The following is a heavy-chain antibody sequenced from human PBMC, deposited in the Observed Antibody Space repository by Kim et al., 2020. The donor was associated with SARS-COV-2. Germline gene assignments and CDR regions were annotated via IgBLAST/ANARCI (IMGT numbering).Heavy chain of an antibody. D-gene: IGHD3-10*01. V-gene: IGHV1-69*13. CDR3: ARVGWGTMVRGVKPH. Sequence: SVKVSCKASGGTFSSYAISWVRQAPGQGLEWMGGIIPIFGTANYAQKFQGRVTITADESTSTAYMELSSLRSEDTAVYYCARVGWGTMVRGVKPHWGQGTLVTVSS. CDR1: GGTFSSYA. J-gene: IGHJ4*02. CDR2: IIPIFGTA.